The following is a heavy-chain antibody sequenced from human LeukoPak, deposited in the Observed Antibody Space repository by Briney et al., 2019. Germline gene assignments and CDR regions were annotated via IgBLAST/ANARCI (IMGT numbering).Heavy chain of an antibody. D-gene: IGHD2-8*01. V-gene: IGHV4-59*01. Sequence: SETLSLTCTVSGGSISSYYWSWIRQPPGKGLEWIGYIYYSGSTNYNPSLKSRVTISVDTSKNQFSLKLSSVTAADTAVYYCARGRGVVAYWGQGTLVTVSS. CDR2: IYYSGST. CDR3: ARGRGVVAY. J-gene: IGHJ4*02. CDR1: GGSISSYY.